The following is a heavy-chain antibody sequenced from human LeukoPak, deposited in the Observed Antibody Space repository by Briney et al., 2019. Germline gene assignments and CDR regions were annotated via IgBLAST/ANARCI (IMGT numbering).Heavy chain of an antibody. CDR2: INPNSGGA. Sequence: ASVKVSCKASGYTCTGYYMHWVRQAPGQGLEWMGWINPNSGGANYAQKFQGRVTMTRDTSISTDYMELSRLRSDDTAVYYCASGYCTNGVCYTGAYWGQGTLVTVSS. CDR3: ASGYCTNGVCYTGAY. J-gene: IGHJ4*02. V-gene: IGHV1-2*02. CDR1: GYTCTGYY. D-gene: IGHD2-8*01.